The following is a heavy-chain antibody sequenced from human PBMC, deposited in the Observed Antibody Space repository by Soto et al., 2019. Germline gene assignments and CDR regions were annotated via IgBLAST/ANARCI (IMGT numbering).Heavy chain of an antibody. Sequence: EVQLLESGGDLVQPGGSLRLSCGASGFTFHTNAMSWVRQAPGRGPEWVSGISGSGSDTYYADSVRGRFTISRDNSENTLSLQMNSLRAEDTAVYYCARVCRSFYLRDAFDFWGQGALVTVSS. CDR1: GFTFHTNA. CDR3: ARVCRSFYLRDAFDF. D-gene: IGHD3-10*01. V-gene: IGHV3-23*01. J-gene: IGHJ3*01. CDR2: ISGSGSDT.